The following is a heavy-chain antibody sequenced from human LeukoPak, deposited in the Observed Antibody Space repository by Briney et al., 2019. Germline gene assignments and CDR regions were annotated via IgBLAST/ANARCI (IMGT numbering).Heavy chain of an antibody. CDR3: ARDFGKSGYGDY. J-gene: IGHJ4*02. D-gene: IGHD5-12*01. Sequence: GGSLRLSCAASGFTFSNTWMNWVRQAPGKGLEWVSYINSGCSSTYYADSVKGRFTISRDNAKNSLYLQMKSLRAEDTAVYYCARDFGKSGYGDYWGQGTLVTVSS. CDR1: GFTFSNTW. CDR2: INSGCSST. V-gene: IGHV3-48*04.